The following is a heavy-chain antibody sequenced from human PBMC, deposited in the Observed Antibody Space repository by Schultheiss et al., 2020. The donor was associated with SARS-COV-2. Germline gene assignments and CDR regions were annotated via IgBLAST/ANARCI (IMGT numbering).Heavy chain of an antibody. CDR1: GFTFSSYE. V-gene: IGHV3-48*03. Sequence: GGSLRLSCAASGFTFSSYEMNWVRQAPGKGLEWVSYISSSGSTIYYADSVKGRFTISRDNAKNSLYLQMNSLRAEDTAVYYCAGVSGYSSSWYLKGEERYCDLWGRGTLVTGSS. CDR3: AGVSGYSSSWYLKGEERYCDL. D-gene: IGHD6-13*01. J-gene: IGHJ2*01. CDR2: ISSSGSTI.